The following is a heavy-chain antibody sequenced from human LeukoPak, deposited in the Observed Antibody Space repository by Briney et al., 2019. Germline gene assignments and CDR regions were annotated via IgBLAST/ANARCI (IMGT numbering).Heavy chain of an antibody. CDR1: GGSFSGHS. CDR2: ISHTGSI. V-gene: IGHV4-34*01. CDR3: ARDRGDILTGPAYFDY. D-gene: IGHD3-9*01. J-gene: IGHJ4*02. Sequence: PSETLSLTCAVYGGSFSGHSWSWIRQAPGKGMEWIGEISHTGSINYNPSLKSRVTVSADTSKNQFSLRLRSVTAADTAVYYCARDRGDILTGPAYFDYWGQGTLVTVSS.